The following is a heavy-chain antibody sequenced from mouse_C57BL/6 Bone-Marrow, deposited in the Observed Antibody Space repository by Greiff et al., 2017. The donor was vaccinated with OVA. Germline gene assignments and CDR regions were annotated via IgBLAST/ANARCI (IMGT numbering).Heavy chain of an antibody. CDR2: IDPSDSYT. J-gene: IGHJ2*01. D-gene: IGHD3-2*02. CDR1: GYTFTSYW. Sequence: QVQLQQPGAELVRPGTSVKLSCKASGYTFTSYWMHWVKQRPGQGLEWIGVIDPSDSYTNYNQKFKGKATLTVDTSSSTAYMQRSSLTSEDSAVYYCARGDSPGRYFDYWGQGTTLTVSS. CDR3: ARGDSPGRYFDY. V-gene: IGHV1-59*01.